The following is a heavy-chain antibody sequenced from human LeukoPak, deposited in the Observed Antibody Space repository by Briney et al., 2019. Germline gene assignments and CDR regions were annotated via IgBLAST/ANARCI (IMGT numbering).Heavy chain of an antibody. D-gene: IGHD1-26*01. CDR3: AKSRRELMSDDAFDI. CDR2: ISGIGGRT. CDR1: GFTFSGYD. J-gene: IGHJ3*02. V-gene: IGHV3-23*01. Sequence: GGSLRLSCAASGFTFSGYDMSWVRQAPGKGLEWVSGISGIGGRTQYADSVKGRFTISRDNSRTTLYLQTNSLTAEDTAVYYCAKSRRELMSDDAFDIWGQGTMVTVSS.